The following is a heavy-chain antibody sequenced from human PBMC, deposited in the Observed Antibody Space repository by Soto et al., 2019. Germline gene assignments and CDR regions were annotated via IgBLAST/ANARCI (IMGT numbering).Heavy chain of an antibody. V-gene: IGHV1-69*01. CDR2: INPKLGSA. CDR3: ARGGEGYNFGAVY. CDR1: VGGNLRDYR. Sequence: QVQLVQSGAEEKEPGSSVKVSCKASVGGNLRDYRTTWVRRAPGQGLEWMGGINPKLGSANYAQKFQGRVKITAYESTNSVYMELRSLRSDDMAVYYCARGGEGYNFGAVYWGQGTPVTVSS. D-gene: IGHD5-12*01. J-gene: IGHJ4*02.